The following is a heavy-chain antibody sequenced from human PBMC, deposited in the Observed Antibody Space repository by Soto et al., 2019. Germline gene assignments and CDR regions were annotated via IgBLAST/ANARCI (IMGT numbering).Heavy chain of an antibody. CDR1: GGSISSYY. CDR2: MYYGGKT. J-gene: IGHJ5*02. D-gene: IGHD2-15*01. Sequence: SETLSLTCTVSGGSISSYYWSWIRQPPGKGLEWIGYMYYGGKTNYNPSLKSRVTISVDTSKMQVSLKLSSVTAADTAVYFCARGTPSPLIVRSSRGPWFDPWGQGTLVTVSS. CDR3: ARGTPSPLIVRSSRGPWFDP. V-gene: IGHV4-59*08.